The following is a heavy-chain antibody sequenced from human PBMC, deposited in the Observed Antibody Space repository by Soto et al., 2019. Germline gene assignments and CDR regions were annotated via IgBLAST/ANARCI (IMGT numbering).Heavy chain of an antibody. CDR1: GFTFSNYW. CDR3: SPSLDY. V-gene: IGHV3-7*01. J-gene: IGHJ4*01. Sequence: GGSLRLSCAASGFTFSNYWMDWVRQAPGKGLERVANINQDGSEKHYVDSVKGRFTISRDNAKNSLYLQMSSLIAEDSALYYCSPSLDYWGHGTLVTVSS. CDR2: INQDGSEK.